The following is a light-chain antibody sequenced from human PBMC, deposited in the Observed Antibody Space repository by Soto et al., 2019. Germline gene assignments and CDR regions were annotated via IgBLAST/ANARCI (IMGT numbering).Light chain of an antibody. CDR3: LQHNNYPYT. V-gene: IGKV1-17*03. CDR1: HGISRF. J-gene: IGKJ2*01. Sequence: DVQMTQSPSAMSASVGDRVTITCRASHGISRFVAWFQQKPGKAPERLIYDTSSLQPGVPSRFSGSGSGTEFTLAISGLQPEDFATYYCLQHNNYPYTFGQGTKLEIK. CDR2: DTS.